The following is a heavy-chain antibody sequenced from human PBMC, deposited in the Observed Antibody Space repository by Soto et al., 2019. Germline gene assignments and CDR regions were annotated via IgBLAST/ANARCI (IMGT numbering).Heavy chain of an antibody. D-gene: IGHD6-19*01. Sequence: PGESLKISCAASGFLFRTYAMSWVRQAPGKGLEWVSTISITNITYYAESVKGRFTISRDNSKNTLFLQMDSLRAEDTAVYYCAKLEWLHTIDYWGHGTLVTVSS. J-gene: IGHJ4*01. CDR1: GFLFRTYA. CDR2: ISITNIT. V-gene: IGHV3-23*05. CDR3: AKLEWLHTIDY.